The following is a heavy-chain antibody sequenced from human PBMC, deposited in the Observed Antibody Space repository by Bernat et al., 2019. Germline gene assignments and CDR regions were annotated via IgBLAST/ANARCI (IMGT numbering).Heavy chain of an antibody. CDR3: ARDDYIWGSYQGDAFDI. Sequence: EVQLVESGGGLVQPGGSLRLSCAAFGFTFSSYWMHWVRQAPGKGLVWVSRINSDGSSTSYADSVKGRFTISRDNAKNTLYLQMNSLRAEDTAVYYCARDDYIWGSYQGDAFDIWGQGTMVTVSS. D-gene: IGHD3-16*02. V-gene: IGHV3-74*01. CDR2: INSDGSST. J-gene: IGHJ3*02. CDR1: GFTFSSYW.